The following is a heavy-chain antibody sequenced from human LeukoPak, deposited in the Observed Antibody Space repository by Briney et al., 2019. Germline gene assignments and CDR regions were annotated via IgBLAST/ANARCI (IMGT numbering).Heavy chain of an antibody. CDR3: ARAPSYSGSGEDEYYYYGMDV. CDR2: IIPIFGTA. J-gene: IGHJ6*02. D-gene: IGHD1-26*01. V-gene: IGHV1-69*13. CDR1: GGTFSSYA. Sequence: ASVKVSCEASGGTFSSYAISWVRQAPGQGLEWMGGIIPIFGTANYAQKFQGRVTITADESTSTAYMELSSLRSEDTAVYYCARAPSYSGSGEDEYYYYGMDVWGQGTTVTVSS.